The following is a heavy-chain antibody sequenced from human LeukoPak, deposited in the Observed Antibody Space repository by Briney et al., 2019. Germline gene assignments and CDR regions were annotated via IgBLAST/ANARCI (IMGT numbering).Heavy chain of an antibody. CDR1: GGSISSYY. Sequence: SETLSLTCTVSGGSISSYYWSWIRQPPGRGLEWIGYIYYSGSTNCNPSLKSRVTISVDSSKNQFSLKLNSVTAADTAVYYCAREYCSSTSCYFDYWGQGTLVTVSS. CDR3: AREYCSSTSCYFDY. D-gene: IGHD2-2*01. CDR2: IYYSGST. V-gene: IGHV4-59*01. J-gene: IGHJ4*02.